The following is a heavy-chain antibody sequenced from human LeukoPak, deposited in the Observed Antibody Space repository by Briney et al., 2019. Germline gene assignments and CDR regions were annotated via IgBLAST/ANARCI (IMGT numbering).Heavy chain of an antibody. CDR1: GFTFSDYY. J-gene: IGHJ4*02. Sequence: PGGSLRLSCTASGFTFSDYYMSWVREAPGKGLEWVSYISDFGDTIYYADSVKGRFTVSRDNVKKSVSLEMNSLRAEDTAVYYCTRLKAGNWGPGTLVTVSS. CDR3: TRLKAGN. V-gene: IGHV3-11*01. CDR2: ISDFGDTI.